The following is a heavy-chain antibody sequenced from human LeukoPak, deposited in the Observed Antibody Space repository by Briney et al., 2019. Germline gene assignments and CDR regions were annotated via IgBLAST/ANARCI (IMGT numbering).Heavy chain of an antibody. Sequence: GGSLRLSCAASGFTVSSNYMSWVRQAPGKGLEWVSVIYSGGSTYYADSVKGRFTISRDNSKNTLYLQMNSLRAEDTAVYYCARGGYSSSWYHFDYWGQGTLVTVSS. D-gene: IGHD6-13*01. CDR1: GFTVSSNY. CDR3: ARGGYSSSWYHFDY. J-gene: IGHJ4*02. CDR2: IYSGGST. V-gene: IGHV3-53*01.